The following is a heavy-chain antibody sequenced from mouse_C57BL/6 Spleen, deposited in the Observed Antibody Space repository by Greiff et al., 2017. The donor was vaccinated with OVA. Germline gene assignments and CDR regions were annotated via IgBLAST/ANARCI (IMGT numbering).Heavy chain of an antibody. V-gene: IGHV1-83*01. CDR1: YTFTDYYM. CDR3: RAAYYYGSSPYAMDY. D-gene: IGHD1-1*01. Sequence: VQLQQSGPELVKPGASVKMSCKASGYTFTDYYMHWVKQKPGKGLEWIGEIYPGSGNTYYNEKFKGKATLTADTSSSTAYMQLSSLTSEDSAVYFCARAAYYYGSSPYAMDYGGQGTSVTVSS. J-gene: IGHJ4*01. CDR2: YPGSGNTY.